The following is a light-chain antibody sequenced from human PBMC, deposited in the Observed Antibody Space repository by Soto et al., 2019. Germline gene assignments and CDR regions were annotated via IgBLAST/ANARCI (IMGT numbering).Light chain of an antibody. CDR2: QDS. CDR3: QAWDSLSYV. Sequence: SYELTQPPSVSVSPGQTASITCSGDKLGDKYACWYQQKPGQSPVLVIYQDSKRPSGIPERFSGSNSGNTATLTISGTQAMDEADYYCQAWDSLSYVFGPGTKLTVL. V-gene: IGLV3-1*01. J-gene: IGLJ1*01. CDR1: KLGDKY.